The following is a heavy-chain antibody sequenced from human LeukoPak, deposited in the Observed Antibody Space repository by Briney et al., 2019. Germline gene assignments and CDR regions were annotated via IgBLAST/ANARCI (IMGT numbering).Heavy chain of an antibody. Sequence: PSETLSLTCTVSGGSISSSSYYWGWIRQPPGKGLEWIGEINHSGSTNYNPSLKSRVTISVDTSKNQFSLKLSSVTAADTAVYYCARGPVKWLGGYDLWSRAFDIWGQGTMVTVSS. CDR3: ARGPVKWLGGYDLWSRAFDI. CDR2: INHSGST. CDR1: GGSISSSSYY. J-gene: IGHJ3*02. V-gene: IGHV4-39*07. D-gene: IGHD3-3*01.